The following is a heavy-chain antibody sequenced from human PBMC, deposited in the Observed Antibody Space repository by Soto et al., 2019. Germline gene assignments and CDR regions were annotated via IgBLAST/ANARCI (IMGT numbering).Heavy chain of an antibody. V-gene: IGHV4-39*07. CDR3: ARGGVDYYDSSGYSDY. CDR2: IYYSGST. D-gene: IGHD3-22*01. CDR1: GGSITSSSYY. Sequence: PSETLSLTCTVSGGSITSSSYYWGWIRQPPGKGLEWIGSIYYSGSTYYNPSLKSRVTISVDRSKNQFSLKLSSVTAADTAVYYCARGGVDYYDSSGYSDYWGQGTPVT. J-gene: IGHJ4*02.